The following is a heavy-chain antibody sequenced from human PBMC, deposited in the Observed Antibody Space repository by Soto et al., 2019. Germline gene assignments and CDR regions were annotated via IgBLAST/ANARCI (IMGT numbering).Heavy chain of an antibody. D-gene: IGHD6-25*01. V-gene: IGHV6-1*01. J-gene: IGHJ4*02. Sequence: PSQTLSLTCAISGDGVSSNSAAWNWIRQSPSRGLEWLGRTYYRSKWYNDYAVSVESRMTINPDTSKNQFSLQVNSVTPEDTAVYYCARALLAIAAGHFDYWGQGILVTAPQ. CDR1: GDGVSSNSAA. CDR2: TYYRSKWYN. CDR3: ARALLAIAAGHFDY.